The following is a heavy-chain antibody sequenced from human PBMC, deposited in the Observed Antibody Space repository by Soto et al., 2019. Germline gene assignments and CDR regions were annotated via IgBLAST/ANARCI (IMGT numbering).Heavy chain of an antibody. CDR2: INHSGST. CDR3: ARDSNTYYYDSSGFEYYYYYGMDV. V-gene: IGHV4-34*01. CDR1: GGSFSGYY. Sequence: SETLSLTCAVYGGSFSGYYWSWIRQPPGKGLEWIGEINHSGSTNYNPSLKSRVTISVDTSKNQFSLKLSSVTAADTAVYYCARDSNTYYYDSSGFEYYYYYGMDVWGQGTTVT. J-gene: IGHJ6*02. D-gene: IGHD3-22*01.